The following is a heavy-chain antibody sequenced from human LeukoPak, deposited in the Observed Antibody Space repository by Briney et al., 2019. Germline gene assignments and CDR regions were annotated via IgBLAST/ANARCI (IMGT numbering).Heavy chain of an antibody. Sequence: ASVKVSCKASGYTFTGYYMHWVRQAPGQGLEWMGWINPNSGGTNYAQKFQGRVTMTRDTSISTAYMELSSLRSEDTAVYYCARDRPPILYCSSTSCLGDAFDIWGQGTMVTVSS. J-gene: IGHJ3*02. CDR1: GYTFTGYY. V-gene: IGHV1-2*02. CDR3: ARDRPPILYCSSTSCLGDAFDI. D-gene: IGHD2-2*01. CDR2: INPNSGGT.